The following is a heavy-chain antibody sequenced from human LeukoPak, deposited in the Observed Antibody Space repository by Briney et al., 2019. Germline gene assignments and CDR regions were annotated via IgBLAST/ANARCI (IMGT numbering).Heavy chain of an antibody. J-gene: IGHJ4*02. CDR3: ARGYRYGQPLEVFFDH. CDR2: IHPTTGSA. CDR1: GYTFTIYY. Sequence: ASVKVSCKTSGYTFTIYYIHWVRQAPGQGLEWMGLIHPTTGSADYAQEFQGRVTMTRDTSTSTVYMELSGLRSEDTAIYYCARGYRYGQPLEVFFDHWGQGTLVTVSS. V-gene: IGHV1-46*01. D-gene: IGHD5-18*01.